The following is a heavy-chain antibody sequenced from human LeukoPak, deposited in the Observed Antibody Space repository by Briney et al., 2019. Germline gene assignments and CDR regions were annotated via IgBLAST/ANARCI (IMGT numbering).Heavy chain of an antibody. CDR1: GGSINSGGYY. D-gene: IGHD2-2*01. CDR2: IYYSGST. Sequence: PSQTLSLTCTVSGGSINSGGYYWSWIRQHPGKGLEWIGYIYYSGSTYYNPSLKSRVTISVDTSKNQFSLKLSSVTAEDTAVYYCTTAYCSSTSCYAEFDYWGQGTLVTVSS. CDR3: TTAYCSSTSCYAEFDY. J-gene: IGHJ4*02. V-gene: IGHV4-31*03.